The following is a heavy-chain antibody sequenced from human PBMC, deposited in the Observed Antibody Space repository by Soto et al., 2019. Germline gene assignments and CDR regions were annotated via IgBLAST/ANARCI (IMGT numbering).Heavy chain of an antibody. Sequence: QVQLVESGGGVVQPGRSLRLSCAASGFTFSSYAMHWVRQAPGKGLEWVAVISYDGSNKYYADSVKGRFTISRDNSKNTLYLQMNSLRAEDTAVYYCARDQSGIYRGAFDIWGQGTMVTVSS. V-gene: IGHV3-30-3*01. D-gene: IGHD3-10*01. CDR2: ISYDGSNK. CDR1: GFTFSSYA. CDR3: ARDQSGIYRGAFDI. J-gene: IGHJ3*02.